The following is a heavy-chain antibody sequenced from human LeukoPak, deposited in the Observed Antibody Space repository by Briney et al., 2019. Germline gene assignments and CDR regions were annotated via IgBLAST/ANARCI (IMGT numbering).Heavy chain of an antibody. Sequence: SETLSLTCTVSGGSFSSYYWSWIRQPPGKGLEWIGYIYYSGSTNYNPSLKSRVTISVDMSKNQFSLKLSSVTAADSAVYYCARGVYIAAAQYGYWGQGTLVTVSS. D-gene: IGHD6-13*01. CDR3: ARGVYIAAAQYGY. V-gene: IGHV4-59*08. J-gene: IGHJ4*02. CDR2: IYYSGST. CDR1: GGSFSSYY.